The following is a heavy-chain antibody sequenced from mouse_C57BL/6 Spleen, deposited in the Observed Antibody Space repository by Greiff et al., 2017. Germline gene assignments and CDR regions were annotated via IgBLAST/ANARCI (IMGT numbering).Heavy chain of an antibody. CDR1: GFTFSDYG. CDR2: ISSGSSTI. J-gene: IGHJ2*01. Sequence: EVQRVESGGGLVKPGGSLKLSCAASGFTFSDYGMHWVRPAPEKGLEWVAYISSGSSTIYYADTVKGRFPIPRDNAKNTLFLQMTSLRSEDTAMYYCAREWDDYYFDYWGQGTTLTVSS. CDR3: AREWDDYYFDY. V-gene: IGHV5-17*01. D-gene: IGHD4-1*01.